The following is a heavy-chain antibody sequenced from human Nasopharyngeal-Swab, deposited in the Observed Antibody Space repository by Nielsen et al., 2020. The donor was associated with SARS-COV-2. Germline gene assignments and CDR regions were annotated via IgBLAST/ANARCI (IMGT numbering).Heavy chain of an antibody. V-gene: IGHV3-21*06. D-gene: IGHD4/OR15-4a*01. CDR1: GFTFSSYS. J-gene: IGHJ3*02. CDR2: VSSSGSYI. CDR3: ARSRTDYGGTWCDAFDI. Sequence: GESLKISCAASGFTFSSYSMNWVRQAPGKGLEWVSSVSSSGSYISYADSLKGRFTISRDNVKNTLYLQMNSLRAEDTAVYYCARSRTDYGGTWCDAFDIWGQGTLVTVSS.